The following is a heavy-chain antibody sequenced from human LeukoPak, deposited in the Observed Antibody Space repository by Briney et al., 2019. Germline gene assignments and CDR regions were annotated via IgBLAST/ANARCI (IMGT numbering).Heavy chain of an antibody. V-gene: IGHV3-20*04. D-gene: IGHD2-2*01. CDR2: INWNGGST. CDR3: AREGYCSSTSCRRGAFDI. J-gene: IGHJ3*02. Sequence: GGTLRLSCVASGFTFSSYGMSWVRQAPGKGLEWVSGINWNGGSTGYADSVKGRFTISRDNAKNSLYLQMNSLRAEDTPVYYCAREGYCSSTSCRRGAFDIWGQGTMVTVSS. CDR1: GFTFSSYG.